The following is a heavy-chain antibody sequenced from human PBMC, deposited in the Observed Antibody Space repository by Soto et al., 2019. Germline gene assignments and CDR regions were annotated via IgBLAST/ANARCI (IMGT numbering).Heavy chain of an antibody. D-gene: IGHD1-1*01. CDR3: AKPDGATYNFRY. CDR1: GFNFNTQS. V-gene: IGHV3-23*01. Sequence: EVQLLESGGGSVQPGGSLRLSCAASGFNFNTQSMSWVRQAPGMGLEWVSAISWSGGSTYYADSVKGRFAISRDNSKNTLYLQINSLRAEVTAVYYCAKPDGATYNFRYWGQGALVIVSA. J-gene: IGHJ4*01. CDR2: ISWSGGST.